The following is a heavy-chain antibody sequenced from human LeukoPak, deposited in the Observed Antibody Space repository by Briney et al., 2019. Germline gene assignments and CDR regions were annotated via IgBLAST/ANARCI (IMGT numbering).Heavy chain of an antibody. CDR3: ARAGSLGGTTGY. J-gene: IGHJ4*02. D-gene: IGHD3-10*01. CDR2: ISHSGST. Sequence: SETLSLTCTVSSYSISSGYYWGWIRQPPGKGLKWIGSISHSGSTYYNPSLKSRVTISVDTSKNQFSLKLSSVTAADTAVYYCARAGSLGGTTGYWGQGTLVIVSS. V-gene: IGHV4-38-2*02. CDR1: SYSISSGYY.